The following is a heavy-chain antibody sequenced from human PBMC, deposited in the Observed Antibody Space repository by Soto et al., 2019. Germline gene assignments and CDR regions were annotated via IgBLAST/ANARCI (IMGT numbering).Heavy chain of an antibody. V-gene: IGHV1-18*01. CDR3: AREWRLAYCGGDCHSFDY. Sequence: ASVKVSCKASGYTFTSYGISWVRQAPGQGLEWMGWISAYNGNTNYAQKLQGRVTMTTDTSTSTAYMELRSLRSDDTAVYYCAREWRLAYCGGDCHSFDYWGQGTLVTVS. D-gene: IGHD2-21*02. CDR2: ISAYNGNT. CDR1: GYTFTSYG. J-gene: IGHJ4*02.